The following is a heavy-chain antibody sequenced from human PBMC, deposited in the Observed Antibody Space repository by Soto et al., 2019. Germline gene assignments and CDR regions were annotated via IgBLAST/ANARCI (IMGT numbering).Heavy chain of an antibody. J-gene: IGHJ4*02. V-gene: IGHV1-18*01. D-gene: IGHD3-3*01. CDR3: AGARKGLLEVSGPDY. Sequence: QVQLVQSGAEVKKPGASVKVSCKASGYTFTSYGISWVRQAPGQGLEWMGWISAYNGNTNYAQKLQGRVTMTTDTTTSTAYMELRSLRSDDTAVYYCAGARKGLLEVSGPDYWGQGTLVTVSS. CDR1: GYTFTSYG. CDR2: ISAYNGNT.